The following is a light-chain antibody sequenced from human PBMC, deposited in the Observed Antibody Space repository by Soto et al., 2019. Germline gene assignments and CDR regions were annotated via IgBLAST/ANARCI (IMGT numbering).Light chain of an antibody. CDR1: SSNTGGNS. CDR2: DDN. Sequence: QSVLTQPPSASAAPGQKVTISCSGSSSNTGGNSVSWYQQLPGTAPKLLIYDDNKRPSGIPDRFSGSKSGTSATLGITGFQTGDEADYYCGSWDSSLSAYVFGTGTKVTVL. J-gene: IGLJ1*01. V-gene: IGLV1-51*01. CDR3: GSWDSSLSAYV.